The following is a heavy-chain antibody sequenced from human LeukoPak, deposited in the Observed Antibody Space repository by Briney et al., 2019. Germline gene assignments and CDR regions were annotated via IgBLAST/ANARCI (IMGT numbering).Heavy chain of an antibody. CDR1: GFTFSSYS. Sequence: GGSLRLSCAASGFTFSSYSMNWVRQAPGKGLEWVSYISSSSSTIYYADSVKGRFTISRDNSKNTLYLQMNSLRAEDTAVYYCAKDSEAYGSFDYWGQGTLVTVSS. CDR3: AKDSEAYGSFDY. CDR2: ISSSSSTI. J-gene: IGHJ4*02. V-gene: IGHV3-48*01. D-gene: IGHD2-8*01.